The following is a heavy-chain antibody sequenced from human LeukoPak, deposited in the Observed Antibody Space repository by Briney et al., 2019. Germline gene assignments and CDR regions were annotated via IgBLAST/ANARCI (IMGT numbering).Heavy chain of an antibody. CDR2: INHSGST. CDR3: ARQGVLRYFDWLNWFDP. Sequence: SETLSLTCAVYGGSFSGYYWSWIRQPPGKGLEWIGEINHSGSTNYNPSLKSRVTISVDTSKNQFSLKLSSVTAADTAVYYCARQGVLRYFDWLNWFDPWGQGTLVTVSS. V-gene: IGHV4-34*01. J-gene: IGHJ5*02. D-gene: IGHD3-9*01. CDR1: GGSFSGYY.